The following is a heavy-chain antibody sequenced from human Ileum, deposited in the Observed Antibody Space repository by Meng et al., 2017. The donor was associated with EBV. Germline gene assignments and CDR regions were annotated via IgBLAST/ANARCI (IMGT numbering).Heavy chain of an antibody. J-gene: IGHJ4*02. V-gene: IGHV4-4*02. CDR3: AKNGEKYFEY. Sequence: QVRLQESGQGLVKPSGTLSLTCAVSGGSIRVINWWSWVRQPPEKGLEWIGEMSDSGITHYNPSLKSRVTISADKSNNQFSLKLTSVTSADTAVYFCAKNGEKYFEYWGQGTLVTVSS. CDR1: GGSIRVINW. CDR2: MSDSGIT.